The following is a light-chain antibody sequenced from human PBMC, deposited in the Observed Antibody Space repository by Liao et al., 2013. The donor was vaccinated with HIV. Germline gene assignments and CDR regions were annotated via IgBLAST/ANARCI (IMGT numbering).Light chain of an antibody. J-gene: IGLJ2*01. CDR2: DDM. CDR1: RLGNKW. V-gene: IGLV3-1*01. CDR3: QAWDSSTVI. Sequence: SYELTQPPSVSVSPGQTANITCSGQRLGNKWTSWYQQRPGQSPILVIYDDMKRPSGIPARFTGSKSGNTATLTISGTQASDEADYYCQAWDSSTVIFGGGTKLTVL.